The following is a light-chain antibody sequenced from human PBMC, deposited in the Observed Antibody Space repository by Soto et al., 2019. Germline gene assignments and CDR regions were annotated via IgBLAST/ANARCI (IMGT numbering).Light chain of an antibody. CDR2: EVT. Sequence: QSVLTQPASVSRSPGQSIPVSCTGTSSDIGGHNYVSWSQQHPGKVPKLIIYEVTNRPSGVSNRFSGSKSGNTASLTVSGLQAEDEADYYCSSYTTTSTVVFGGGTKVTVL. CDR3: SSYTTTSTVV. V-gene: IGLV2-14*01. CDR1: SSDIGGHNY. J-gene: IGLJ2*01.